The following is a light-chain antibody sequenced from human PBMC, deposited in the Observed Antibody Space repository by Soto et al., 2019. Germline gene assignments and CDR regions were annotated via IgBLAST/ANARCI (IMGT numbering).Light chain of an antibody. CDR1: SGSVSTSYY. J-gene: IGLJ3*02. V-gene: IGLV8-61*01. CDR2: STN. CDR3: VLYMGTGISA. Sequence: QAVVTQEPSFSVSPGRTVTLTCGLSSGSVSTSYYPSWYQLTPGQAPRTLIYSTNTRSSGVPNRFSGSILENKAALTITGAQADDESDYYCVLYMGTGISAFGGGTKLTVL.